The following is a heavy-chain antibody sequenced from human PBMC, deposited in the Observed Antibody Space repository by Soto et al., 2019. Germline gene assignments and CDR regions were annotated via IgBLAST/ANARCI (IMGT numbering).Heavy chain of an antibody. CDR3: AREAVYYYYCMDV. CDR1: GGSFSGYY. D-gene: IGHD6-19*01. V-gene: IGHV4-34*01. J-gene: IGHJ6*02. CDR2: INHSGRT. Sequence: QVQLQQWGAGLLKPSETLSLTCAVYGGSFSGYYWSWIRQPPGKGLEWIGEINHSGRTNYNPSLKSRVTISVDTSKTQFSLQLSSVTAADTAVYYGAREAVYYYYCMDVWGQWTTVTVSS.